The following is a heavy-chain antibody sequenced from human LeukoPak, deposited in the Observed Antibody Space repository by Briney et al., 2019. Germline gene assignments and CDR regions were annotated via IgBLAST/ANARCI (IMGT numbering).Heavy chain of an antibody. CDR3: ARGSTTGNDY. V-gene: IGHV4-34*01. D-gene: IGHD4-17*01. CDR2: INHSGST. CDR1: GESFSGYY. Sequence: SETLSLTCAVYGESFSGYYWSWIRQPPGKGLEWIGEINHSGSTNYNPSLKSRVTISVDTSKNQFSLKLSSVTAADTAVYYCARGSTTGNDYWGQGTLVTVSS. J-gene: IGHJ4*02.